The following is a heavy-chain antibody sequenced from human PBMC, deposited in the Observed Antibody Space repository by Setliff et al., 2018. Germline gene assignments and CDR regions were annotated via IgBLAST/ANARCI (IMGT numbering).Heavy chain of an antibody. CDR2: INYSGIT. J-gene: IGHJ4*02. D-gene: IGHD2-15*01. CDR3: AKGDGGYPSDS. CDR1: GDSISSSSYY. Sequence: SETLSLTCSVSGDSISSSSYYWGWIRQPPGKGLEWIGSINYSGITCYSPSLKSRVIVSVDTSKNQFSLKLSSVTAADRAVYYCAKGDGGYPSDSWGQGILVTVSS. V-gene: IGHV4-39*02.